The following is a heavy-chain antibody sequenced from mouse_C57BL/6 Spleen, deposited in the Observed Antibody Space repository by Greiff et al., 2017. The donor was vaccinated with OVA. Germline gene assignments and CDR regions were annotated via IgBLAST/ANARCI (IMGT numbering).Heavy chain of an antibody. Sequence: DVQLQESGAELVRPGASVKLSCTASGFNIKDDYMHWVKQRPEQGLEWIGWIDPENGDTEYASKFQGKATITADTSSNTAYLQLSSLTSEDTAVYYCTSTMVKNYFDYWGQGTTLTVSS. CDR1: GFNIKDDY. J-gene: IGHJ2*01. D-gene: IGHD2-2*01. CDR2: IDPENGDT. CDR3: TSTMVKNYFDY. V-gene: IGHV14-4*01.